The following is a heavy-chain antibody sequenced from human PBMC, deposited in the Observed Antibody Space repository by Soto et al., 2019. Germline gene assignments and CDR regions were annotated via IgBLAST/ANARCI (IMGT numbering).Heavy chain of an antibody. J-gene: IGHJ4*02. Sequence: PGESLKISCKGSGYTFTTYWIGWVRQMPGKGLEWMGVIYPTDSDTRYSPSFQGQVTISADKSISTAYLQWSSLKASDTAMYYCARHIPDKNYWYWAFDYWGQGTLVTVSS. V-gene: IGHV5-51*01. CDR2: IYPTDSDT. CDR3: ARHIPDKNYWYWAFDY. D-gene: IGHD2-8*02. CDR1: GYTFTTYW.